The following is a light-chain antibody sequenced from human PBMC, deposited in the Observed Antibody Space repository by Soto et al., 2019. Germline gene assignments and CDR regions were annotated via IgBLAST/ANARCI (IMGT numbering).Light chain of an antibody. J-gene: IGLJ1*01. Sequence: QSAVTQPRTVSGSRGQWITISCSGSSSDIGTNYVYWYQQLPGAAPKLLIYRNNRRPSGVPDRFSGSKSGTSASLAISGLRSEDEAEYHCAGWDDSLSGFYVFGTGTKVTVL. CDR1: SSDIGTNY. V-gene: IGLV1-47*01. CDR3: AGWDDSLSGFYV. CDR2: RNN.